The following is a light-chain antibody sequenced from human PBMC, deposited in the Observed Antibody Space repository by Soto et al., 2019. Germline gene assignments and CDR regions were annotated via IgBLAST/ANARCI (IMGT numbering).Light chain of an antibody. CDR2: EVS. J-gene: IGLJ2*01. CDR1: INDVGGYNY. CDR3: SSYTSSSTPVV. Sequence: QSALTQPPSASGSPGQSVTISCTGTINDVGGYNYVSWYQQLPGKAPKLMIFEVSKRPSGVPDRFSGSKSGNTASLTVSGLQAEDEADYYCSSYTSSSTPVVFGGGTKLTVL. V-gene: IGLV2-8*01.